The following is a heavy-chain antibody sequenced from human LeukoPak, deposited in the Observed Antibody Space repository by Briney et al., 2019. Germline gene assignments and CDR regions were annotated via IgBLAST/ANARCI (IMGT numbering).Heavy chain of an antibody. CDR3: ARGELPNWLDP. CDR1: GFTVSSNY. J-gene: IGHJ5*02. Sequence: GGSLRLSCAASGFTVSSNYMSWVRQAPGKGLEWVSVIYSGGSTYYADSVKGRFTISRDNSKNTRYLQMSSLRAEDTAVYYCARGELPNWLDPWGQGSLVTVSS. V-gene: IGHV3-53*01. CDR2: IYSGGST. D-gene: IGHD1-26*01.